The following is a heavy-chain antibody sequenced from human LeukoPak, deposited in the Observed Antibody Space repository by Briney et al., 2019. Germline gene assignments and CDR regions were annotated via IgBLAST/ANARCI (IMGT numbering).Heavy chain of an antibody. D-gene: IGHD4-11*01. CDR3: AKDAQRGFDYSNSLEY. CDR2: IWSDKSNK. V-gene: IGHV3-33*06. CDR1: GFIFNLHA. Sequence: PGGSLRLSCAASGFIFNLHAMHWVRQAPGKGLEWVAVIWSDKSNKFYADSVRGRFTISRDDSRKTVYLQMDTMTVEDTAVYYCAKDAQRGFDYSNSLEYWGQGALVTVAS. J-gene: IGHJ4*02.